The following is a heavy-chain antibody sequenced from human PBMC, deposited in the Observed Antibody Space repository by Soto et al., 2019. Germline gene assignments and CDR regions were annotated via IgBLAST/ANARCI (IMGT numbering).Heavy chain of an antibody. D-gene: IGHD2-15*01. Sequence: SETLSLTCTVSGGSISSSSYYWGWIRQPPGKGLEWIGSIYYSGSTYYNPSLKSRVTISVDTSKNQFSLKLSSVTAADTAVYYCARSVAAGPSGRVNWFDPWGQGTLVTVSS. CDR2: IYYSGST. V-gene: IGHV4-39*01. J-gene: IGHJ5*02. CDR3: ARSVAAGPSGRVNWFDP. CDR1: GGSISSSSYY.